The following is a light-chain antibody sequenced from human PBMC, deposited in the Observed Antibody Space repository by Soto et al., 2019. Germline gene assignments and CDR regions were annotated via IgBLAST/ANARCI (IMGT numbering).Light chain of an antibody. CDR2: AAS. Sequence: DIQMTQSPSSLSASVGDRVTITCRASQGIYNYLAWYQQKPGKAPKLLIYAASTLEAGVPSRFRGSGSGTDFTLTISSLQPEDVATYYCHKYNSALLTFGQVTRLEIK. CDR3: HKYNSALLT. V-gene: IGKV1-27*01. CDR1: QGIYNY. J-gene: IGKJ5*01.